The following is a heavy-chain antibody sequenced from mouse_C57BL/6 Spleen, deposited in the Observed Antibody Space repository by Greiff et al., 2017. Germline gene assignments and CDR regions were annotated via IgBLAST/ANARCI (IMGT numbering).Heavy chain of an antibody. V-gene: IGHV1-64*01. Sequence: VQLQQPGAELVKPGASVKLSCKASGYTFTSYWMHWVKQRPGQGLEWIGMIHPNSCSTNYNEKFKSKATLTVDKSSSTAYMQLSSLTSEDSAVYYCARPYGNYAGYFDYWGQGTTLTVSS. D-gene: IGHD2-1*01. J-gene: IGHJ2*01. CDR1: GYTFTSYW. CDR3: ARPYGNYAGYFDY. CDR2: IHPNSCST.